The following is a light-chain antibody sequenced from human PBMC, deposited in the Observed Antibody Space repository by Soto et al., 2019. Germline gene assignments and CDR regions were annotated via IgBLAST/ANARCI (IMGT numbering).Light chain of an antibody. Sequence: EIVLTQSPVTLSVSPGERATLSCRASQSVSNNLALYQQKPGQAPRLLIHGASTRATGIPARFSGSGSGTEFTLTISSLQSEDFAIYYCQRQSNWPRTFGQGTKVDIK. CDR2: GAS. CDR3: QRQSNWPRT. CDR1: QSVSNN. J-gene: IGKJ1*01. V-gene: IGKV3-15*01.